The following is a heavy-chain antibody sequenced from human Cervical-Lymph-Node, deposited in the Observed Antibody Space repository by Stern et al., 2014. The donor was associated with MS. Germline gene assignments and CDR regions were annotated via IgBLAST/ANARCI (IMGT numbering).Heavy chain of an antibody. V-gene: IGHV4-59*01. CDR2: INYNGNA. D-gene: IGHD2-21*01. Sequence: QVQLQESGPGLVKPSEALSLTCSVSGGSIRSYYWSWIRQPPGKGLEWIGYINYNGNADYNSSLKRRVTISVDTSKNQLSLKLSSVTAADTAVYYCARVNRVVVATHYYYGMDVWGQGTTVTVSS. CDR3: ARVNRVVVATHYYYGMDV. CDR1: GGSIRSYY. J-gene: IGHJ6*02.